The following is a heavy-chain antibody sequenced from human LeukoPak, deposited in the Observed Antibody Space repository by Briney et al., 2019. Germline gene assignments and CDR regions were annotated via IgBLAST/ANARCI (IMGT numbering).Heavy chain of an antibody. V-gene: IGHV3-48*03. J-gene: IGHJ5*02. CDR2: ISSSGSTI. CDR1: GFTFSSYE. Sequence: GGSLRLSCAASGFTFSSYEMNWVRQAPGKGLEWVSYISSSGSTIYYADSVKGRFTISRDNAKNSLYLQMNNLRAEDTALYYCAKDLDGSGSYYKAAFDPWGQGTLVTVSS. CDR3: AKDLDGSGSYYKAAFDP. D-gene: IGHD3-10*01.